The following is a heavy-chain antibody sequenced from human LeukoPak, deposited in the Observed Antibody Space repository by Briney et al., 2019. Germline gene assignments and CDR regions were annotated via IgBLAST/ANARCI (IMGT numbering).Heavy chain of an antibody. CDR2: IKQDGSEK. CDR3: ARDPGYYGSGGNIFDY. D-gene: IGHD3-10*01. J-gene: IGHJ4*02. Sequence: GGSLRLSCAASGFTFSSYWMSWVRQAPGKGLEWVANIKQDGSEKYYVDSVKGRFTISRDNAKNSLYLQMNSLRAEDTAVYYCARDPGYYGSGGNIFDYWGQGTLVTVSS. CDR1: GFTFSSYW. V-gene: IGHV3-7*01.